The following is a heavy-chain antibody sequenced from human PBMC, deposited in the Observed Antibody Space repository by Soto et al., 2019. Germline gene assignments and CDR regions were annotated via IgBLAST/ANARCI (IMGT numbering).Heavy chain of an antibody. Sequence: XASLTLACAASGFIFENFGMSWVRQAPGKGLEWISSISGSGFKKYYADSVKGRFTISRDNSKSTVYLELNNLSAEDTAVYHCAKNQGVELVPLATVDWFDPWGQGSVVTVSS. CDR2: ISGSGFKK. D-gene: IGHD1-26*01. J-gene: IGHJ5*02. CDR3: AKNQGVELVPLATVDWFDP. V-gene: IGHV3-23*01. CDR1: GFIFENFG.